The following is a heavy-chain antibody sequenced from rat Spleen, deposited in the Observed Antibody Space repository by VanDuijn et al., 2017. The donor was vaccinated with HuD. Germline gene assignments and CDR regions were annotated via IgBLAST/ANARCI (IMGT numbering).Heavy chain of an antibody. J-gene: IGHJ2*01. CDR1: GFTFNNYW. CDR3: VKDRGEYNNLFDY. V-gene: IGHV5-31*01. D-gene: IGHD1-10*01. CDR2: ISNFGGSI. Sequence: EVQLVESGGGLVQPGRSLKLSCVASGFTFNNYWMTWIRQAPGKGLEWVASISNFGGSIHYPDSVKGRFTISRDNPKSILYLQMDSLRSEDTATYYCVKDRGEYNNLFDYWGQGVMVTVSS.